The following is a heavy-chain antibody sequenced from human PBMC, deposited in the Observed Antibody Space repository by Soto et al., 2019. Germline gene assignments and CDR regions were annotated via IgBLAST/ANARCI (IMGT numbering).Heavy chain of an antibody. D-gene: IGHD2-15*01. CDR3: ARDKVALFRREKSWFDP. CDR1: GRSFSGYF. Sequence: SETLSLSCAACGRSFSGYFWSWIRQPPGKGVEWIGVINHSGSTNYNPSLKSRVTISVGTSKNQYSLKLSSVTAADTAVYYCARDKVALFRREKSWFDPWGQGTLVTVSS. CDR2: INHSGST. J-gene: IGHJ5*02. V-gene: IGHV4-34*01.